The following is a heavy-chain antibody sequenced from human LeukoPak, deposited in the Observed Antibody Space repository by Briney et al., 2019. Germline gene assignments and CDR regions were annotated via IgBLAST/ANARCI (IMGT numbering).Heavy chain of an antibody. J-gene: IGHJ6*02. CDR1: GFTFSSYG. V-gene: IGHV3-33*01. CDR3: ATYSSSWYATGGMDV. D-gene: IGHD6-13*01. CDR2: IWYDGSNK. Sequence: GGSLRLSCAASGFTFSSYGMHWVRQAPGKGLEWVAVIWYDGSNKYYADSVKGRFTISRDNSKNTLYLQMNSLRAEDTAVYYCATYSSSWYATGGMDVWGQGTTVTVSS.